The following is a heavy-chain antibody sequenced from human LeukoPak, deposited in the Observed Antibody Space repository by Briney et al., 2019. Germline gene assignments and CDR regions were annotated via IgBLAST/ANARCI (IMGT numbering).Heavy chain of an antibody. J-gene: IGHJ5*02. D-gene: IGHD3-16*01. V-gene: IGHV4-59*08. Sequence: SETLSLTCTVSGGSINIDYWSWIRQPPGKGLEWIGYINYSGNTNSNPSLKSRVTISVDTSKNQFSLKLSSVTAADTAVYFCARHRPGERRFDPWGQGALVTVSS. CDR3: ARHRPGERRFDP. CDR2: INYSGNT. CDR1: GGSINIDY.